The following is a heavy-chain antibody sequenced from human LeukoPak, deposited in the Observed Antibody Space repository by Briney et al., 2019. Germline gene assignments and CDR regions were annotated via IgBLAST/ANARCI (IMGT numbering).Heavy chain of an antibody. CDR1: GFTFSSHW. D-gene: IGHD3-3*01. CDR3: AREKGYDFWSGYYMEYYFDY. Sequence: PGGSLRLSCAASGFTFSSHWMSWVRQAPGKGLEWVANIKQDGSEKYYVDSVKGRFTISRDNAKNSLYLQMNSLRAEDTAVYYCAREKGYDFWSGYYMEYYFDYWGQGTLVTVSS. V-gene: IGHV3-7*01. CDR2: IKQDGSEK. J-gene: IGHJ4*02.